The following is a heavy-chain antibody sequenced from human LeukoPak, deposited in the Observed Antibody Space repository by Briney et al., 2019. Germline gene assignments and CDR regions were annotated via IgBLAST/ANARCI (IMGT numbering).Heavy chain of an antibody. CDR1: GGSISSNY. V-gene: IGHV4-59*08. CDR2: IYYSGST. J-gene: IGHJ4*02. D-gene: IGHD3-10*01. Sequence: SETLSLTCTVSGGSISSNYWSWIRQPPGKGLEWIGYIYYSGSTNYNPSLKSRVAISVDTSKNQFSLKLSSVIAADTAVYYCARHSPDYGSGTYFDYWGQGTLVTVSS. CDR3: ARHSPDYGSGTYFDY.